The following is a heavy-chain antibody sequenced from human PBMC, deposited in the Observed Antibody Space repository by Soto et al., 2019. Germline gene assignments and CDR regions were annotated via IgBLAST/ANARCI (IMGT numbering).Heavy chain of an antibody. D-gene: IGHD7-27*01. CDR3: ARLESVTRSLGYFDY. J-gene: IGHJ4*02. CDR2: IYYSGST. V-gene: IGHV4-61*01. CDR1: GGSVSSGSYY. Sequence: SETLSLTCTVSGGSVSSGSYYWSWIRQPPGKGLEWIGYIYYSGSTNYNPSLKSRVTISVDTSKNQFSLKLSSVTAADTAVYYCARLESVTRSLGYFDYWGQGIRVTVSS.